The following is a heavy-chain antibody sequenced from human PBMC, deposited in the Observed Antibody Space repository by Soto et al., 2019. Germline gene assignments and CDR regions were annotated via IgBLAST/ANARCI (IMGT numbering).Heavy chain of an antibody. CDR2: INPSGGST. D-gene: IGHD6-13*01. CDR3: ATAAYSTSWYDF. CDR1: EYSFTDYY. J-gene: IGHJ5*01. Sequence: QVQLVQSGAEVKKPGASVKLSCKSSEYSFTDYYIHWVRQAPGQGLEWMGLINPSGGSTSYAQKCQGRVTMPRDTSTSTVYMELSSLRSEDTAVYYCATAAYSTSWYDFWGQGTLVTVSS. V-gene: IGHV1-46*01.